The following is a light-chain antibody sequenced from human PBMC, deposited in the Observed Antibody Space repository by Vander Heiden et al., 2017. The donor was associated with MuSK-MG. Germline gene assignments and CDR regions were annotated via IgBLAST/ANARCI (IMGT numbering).Light chain of an antibody. J-gene: IGLJ2*01. Sequence: QSVLTQPPSASGTPGQRVTISCSGSSSNIGSNTVNWYQQLPGTAPKLLIYSNNQRPSGVPDRVSASKSANYASPDTSGLQSEDEADDYCEQWDDSLNVVFGGGTKLTVL. CDR1: SSNIGSNT. CDR2: SNN. V-gene: IGLV1-44*01. CDR3: EQWDDSLNVV.